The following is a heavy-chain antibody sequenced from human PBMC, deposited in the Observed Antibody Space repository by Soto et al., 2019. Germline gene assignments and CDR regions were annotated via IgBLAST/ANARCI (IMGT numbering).Heavy chain of an antibody. D-gene: IGHD3-10*01. J-gene: IGHJ5*02. V-gene: IGHV4-61*01. Sequence: PSETLSLTCTVSGGSVSSGSYYWSWIRQPPGEGLEWIGYIYYSGSTNYNPSLKSRVTISVDTSKNQFSLKLSSVTAADTAVYYCASGHRSGYYGSGSYYKPPGWFDPWGQGTLVTVSS. CDR3: ASGHRSGYYGSGSYYKPPGWFDP. CDR1: GGSVSSGSYY. CDR2: IYYSGST.